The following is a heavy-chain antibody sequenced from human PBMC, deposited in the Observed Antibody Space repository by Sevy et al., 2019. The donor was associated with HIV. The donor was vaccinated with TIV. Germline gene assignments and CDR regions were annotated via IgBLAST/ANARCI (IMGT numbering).Heavy chain of an antibody. V-gene: IGHV3-23*01. CDR3: LVVGTKYLMFDY. CDR2: ISGSGGST. Sequence: GGSLRLSCAASGFTFSSYAMSWVRQAPGKGLEWVSAISGSGGSTYYADSVKGRFTISRDNSKNTLYLQMNSLRAEDTAVYYWLVVGTKYLMFDYWGQGTLVTVSS. D-gene: IGHD1-26*01. J-gene: IGHJ4*02. CDR1: GFTFSSYA.